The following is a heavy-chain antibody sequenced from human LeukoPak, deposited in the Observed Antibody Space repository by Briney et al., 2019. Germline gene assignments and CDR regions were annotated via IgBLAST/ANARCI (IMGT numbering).Heavy chain of an antibody. CDR1: GGTISSTNW. CDR2: ISLTGRT. V-gene: IGHV4-4*02. Sequence: SENLSLTCGVSGGTISSTNWWSWVRQPPGQGLEWIGAISLTGRTNYNPSLNGRVTMSLDESSNQLSLNLTSVTAADTAIYYCSRESGAFCPFGYWGQGTLVIVPS. D-gene: IGHD1-26*01. CDR3: SRESGAFCPFGY. J-gene: IGHJ4*02.